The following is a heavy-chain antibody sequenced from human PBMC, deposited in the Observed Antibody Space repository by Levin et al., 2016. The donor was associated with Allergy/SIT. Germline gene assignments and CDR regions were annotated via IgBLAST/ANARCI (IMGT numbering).Heavy chain of an antibody. CDR2: ISYDGSNK. CDR3: AKAGNSSGYHIDY. V-gene: IGHV3-30*18. J-gene: IGHJ4*02. D-gene: IGHD3-22*01. CDR1: GFTFSSYG. Sequence: GGSLRLSCAASGFTFSSYGMHWVRQAPGKGLEWVAVISYDGSNKYYADSVKGRFTISRDNSKNTLYLQMNSLRAEDTAVYYCAKAGNSSGYHIDYWGQGTLVTVSS.